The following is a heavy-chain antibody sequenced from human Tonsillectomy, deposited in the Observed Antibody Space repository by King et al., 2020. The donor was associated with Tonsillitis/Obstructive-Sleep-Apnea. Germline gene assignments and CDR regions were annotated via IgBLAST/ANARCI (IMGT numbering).Heavy chain of an antibody. Sequence: VQLVESGGGLVQPGGSLRLSCAVSGFTFSSYAMSWVRQAPGKGLEWVSAISGSGGTTYYADSVKGRFTISRDISKNTLYLQMNSLRAEDTAVYYCAKNGGADGYYYDSSGYHFEYWGQGTLVTVSS. J-gene: IGHJ4*02. D-gene: IGHD3-22*01. V-gene: IGHV3-23*04. CDR3: AKNGGADGYYYDSSGYHFEY. CDR2: ISGSGGTT. CDR1: GFTFSSYA.